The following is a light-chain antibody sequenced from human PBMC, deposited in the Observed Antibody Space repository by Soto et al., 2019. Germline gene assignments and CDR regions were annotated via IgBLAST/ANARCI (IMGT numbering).Light chain of an antibody. CDR3: QQRSDWPPYT. V-gene: IGKV3-11*01. J-gene: IGKJ2*01. CDR1: QSVSFY. Sequence: EIVLTQSPATLSLSPGVRATLSCRASQSVSFYLAWYQHKPGQAPRLLISDASNRATGIPARFSGSGSGTDFTLTISSLEPEDFVVYYCQQRSDWPPYTFGQGTKLEIK. CDR2: DAS.